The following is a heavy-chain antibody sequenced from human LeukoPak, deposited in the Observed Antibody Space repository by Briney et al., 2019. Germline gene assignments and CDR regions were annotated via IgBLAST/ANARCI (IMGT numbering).Heavy chain of an antibody. J-gene: IGHJ3*02. CDR3: ARQGRIVVVTTTHDAFDI. CDR2: IYPGDSDA. D-gene: IGHD2-21*02. CDR1: GYSFTTYW. Sequence: GESLKICCTGSGYSFTTYWIGWVRQMPGKGLEWMGIIYPGDSDARYSPSFQGQVTISVDKSISTAYLQWSSLKVSDTAMYYCARQGRIVVVTTTHDAFDIWGQGTMVTVSS. V-gene: IGHV5-51*01.